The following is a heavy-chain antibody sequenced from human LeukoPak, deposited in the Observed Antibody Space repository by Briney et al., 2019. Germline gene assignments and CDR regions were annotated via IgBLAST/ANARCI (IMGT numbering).Heavy chain of an antibody. CDR2: IYYSGRT. V-gene: IGHV4-31*03. Sequence: SQTLSLTCTVSGGSISSAAYYWTWIRRHPGKGLEWIGHIYYSGRTDYNPTLKSRVNISIDTSKNQFSLRVNSVTAADTAVYYCGRGGGRSSTGMDVWGQGTTVTVSS. D-gene: IGHD2-2*01. CDR3: GRGGGRSSTGMDV. CDR1: GGSISSAAYY. J-gene: IGHJ6*02.